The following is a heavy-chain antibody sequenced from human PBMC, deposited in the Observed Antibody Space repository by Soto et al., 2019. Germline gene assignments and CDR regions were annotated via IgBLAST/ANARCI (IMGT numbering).Heavy chain of an antibody. CDR3: ARDIVVVPAAKRGSGYFDY. J-gene: IGHJ4*02. CDR2: INPSGGST. Sequence: ASVKVACKASGYPFTSYYMPWVRQAPGQGLEWMGIINPSGGSTSYAQKFQGRVTMTRDTSTSTVYMELSSLRSEDTAVYYCARDIVVVPAAKRGSGYFDYWGQGTLVTVSS. V-gene: IGHV1-46*03. CDR1: GYPFTSYY. D-gene: IGHD2-2*01.